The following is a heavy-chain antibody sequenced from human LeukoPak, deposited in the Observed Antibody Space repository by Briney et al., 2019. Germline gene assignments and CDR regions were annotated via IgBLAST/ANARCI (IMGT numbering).Heavy chain of an antibody. J-gene: IGHJ3*02. CDR3: ARDDIGGAFDI. D-gene: IGHD3-10*01. CDR1: GFTFSSYA. V-gene: IGHV3-30*04. CDR2: ISYDGSNK. Sequence: PGGSLRLSCAASGFTFSSYAMHWVRQAPGKGLEWVAVISYDGSNKYYADSVKGRFTISRDNSKNTLYLQMNSLRAEDTAVYYCARDDIGGAFDIWGQGTMVTVSS.